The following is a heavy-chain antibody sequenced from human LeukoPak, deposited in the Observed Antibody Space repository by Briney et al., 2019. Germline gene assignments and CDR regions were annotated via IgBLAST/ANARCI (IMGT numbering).Heavy chain of an antibody. D-gene: IGHD5-18*01. CDR2: INHSVST. CDR3: ARGGQLWPFDY. Sequence: NPSETLSLTCAVYGGSFSGYYWSWIRQPPGKGLEWIEEINHSVSTNYNPSLKSRVTISVDTSKNQFSLKLSSVTAADTAVYYCARGGQLWPFDYWGQGTLVTVSS. CDR1: GGSFSGYY. J-gene: IGHJ4*02. V-gene: IGHV4-34*01.